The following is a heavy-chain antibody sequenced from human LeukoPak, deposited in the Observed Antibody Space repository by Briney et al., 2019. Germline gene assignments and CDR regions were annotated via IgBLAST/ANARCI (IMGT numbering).Heavy chain of an antibody. V-gene: IGHV4-4*02. Sequence: SGTLSLTCAVSGGSISSSNWWSWVRQPPGKGLEWIGEIYHSGSANYNPSLKSRVTISVDKSKNQFSLKLSSVTAADTAVYYCARDAGSYYKTGFDPWGQGTLVTVSS. CDR2: IYHSGSA. D-gene: IGHD3-10*01. CDR1: GGSISSSNW. CDR3: ARDAGSYYKTGFDP. J-gene: IGHJ5*02.